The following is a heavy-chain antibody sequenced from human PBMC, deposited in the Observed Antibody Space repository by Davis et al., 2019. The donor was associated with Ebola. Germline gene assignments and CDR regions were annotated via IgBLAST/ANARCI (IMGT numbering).Heavy chain of an antibody. J-gene: IGHJ5*02. D-gene: IGHD6-19*01. V-gene: IGHV3-7*03. CDR1: GFTFSSYA. Sequence: PGGSLRLSCAASGFTFSSYAMHWVRQAPGKGLEWVANIKQDGSEKYYVDSVKGRFTISRDNAKNSLYLQMNSLRAEDTAVYYCARWVAVAGIFDPWGQGTLVTVSS. CDR3: ARWVAVAGIFDP. CDR2: IKQDGSEK.